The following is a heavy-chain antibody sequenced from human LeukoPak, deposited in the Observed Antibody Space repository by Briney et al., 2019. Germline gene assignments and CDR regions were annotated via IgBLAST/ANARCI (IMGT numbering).Heavy chain of an antibody. V-gene: IGHV3-30*02. CDR1: GFTFSSYG. CDR2: IRYDGSNK. D-gene: IGHD4/OR15-4a*01. J-gene: IGHJ4*02. Sequence: GGSLRLSCAASGFTFSSYGMHWVRQAPGKGLEWVAFIRYDGSNKYYADSVKGRFTISRDNSKNTLYLQMNSLRAEDTAVYYCGKGGAPSWPYFDYWGQGTLVTVSS. CDR3: GKGGAPSWPYFDY.